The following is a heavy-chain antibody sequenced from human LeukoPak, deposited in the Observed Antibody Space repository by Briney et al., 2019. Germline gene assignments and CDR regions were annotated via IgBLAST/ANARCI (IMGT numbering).Heavy chain of an antibody. CDR3: ARTGGPDYGDPHDAFDI. CDR1: GYIFTDYY. V-gene: IGHV1-2*06. J-gene: IGHJ3*02. D-gene: IGHD4-17*01. CDR2: VNPNSGGT. Sequence: EASVKVSCKASGYIFTDYYIHWVRQAPGQGLEWMGRVNPNSGGTNFAQKFQGRVTMTRDTSIGTAYMELSRLRSDDTAVYYCARTGGPDYGDPHDAFDIWGQGTMVTVSS.